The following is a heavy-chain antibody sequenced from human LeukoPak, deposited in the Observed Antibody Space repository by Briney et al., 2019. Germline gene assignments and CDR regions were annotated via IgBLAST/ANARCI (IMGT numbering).Heavy chain of an antibody. D-gene: IGHD3-22*01. Sequence: SETLSLTCSVSGGSISSSTYYWGWIRQPPGKGLEWIGSIYYSGNTYYNPSLKSRITISVDTSKNQFSLKLSSVTAADTAVYYCARLVYYDSSGYILDWGQGTLVTVSS. V-gene: IGHV4-39*01. CDR2: IYYSGNT. CDR3: ARLVYYDSSGYILD. CDR1: GGSISSSTYY. J-gene: IGHJ4*02.